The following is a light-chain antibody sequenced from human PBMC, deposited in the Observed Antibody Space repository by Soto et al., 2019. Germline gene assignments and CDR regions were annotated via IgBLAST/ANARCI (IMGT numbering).Light chain of an antibody. CDR1: SSDVGAYNY. CDR2: DVN. V-gene: IGLV2-11*01. CDR3: CSYAGTPYR. J-gene: IGLJ1*01. Sequence: QSVLTQPRSVSGSPGQSVTISCTGTSSDVGAYNYVSWYQQHPDKAPKFMIYDVNKRPSGVPDRFSGSKSGNTASLTISGLQAEYEADYYCCSYAGTPYRFGSGTKATVL.